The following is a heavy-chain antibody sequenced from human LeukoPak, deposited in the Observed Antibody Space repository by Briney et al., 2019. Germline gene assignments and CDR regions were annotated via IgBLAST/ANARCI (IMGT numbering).Heavy chain of an antibody. Sequence: SETLSLTCAVYGGSFSGYYWSWIRQPPGKGLEWIGEINHSGSTNYNPSLKSRVTISVDTSKNQFSLKLGSVTAADTAVYYCARGRFLEWTYYFDYWGQGTLVTVSS. V-gene: IGHV4-34*01. CDR2: INHSGST. D-gene: IGHD3-3*01. CDR3: ARGRFLEWTYYFDY. CDR1: GGSFSGYY. J-gene: IGHJ4*02.